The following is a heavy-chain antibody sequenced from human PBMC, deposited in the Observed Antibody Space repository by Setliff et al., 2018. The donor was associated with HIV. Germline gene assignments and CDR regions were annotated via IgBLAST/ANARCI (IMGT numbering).Heavy chain of an antibody. CDR3: AREDNDYGDYEPIDY. Sequence: GGSLRLSCVASGFTFSSYSMNWVRQAPGKGLEWVSYISSSSSTIYYADSVKGRFTISKDNAKNSLYLQMNSLRAEDTAVYYCAREDNDYGDYEPIDYWGQGTLVTVSS. J-gene: IGHJ4*02. D-gene: IGHD4-17*01. CDR1: GFTFSSYS. V-gene: IGHV3-48*01. CDR2: ISSSSSTI.